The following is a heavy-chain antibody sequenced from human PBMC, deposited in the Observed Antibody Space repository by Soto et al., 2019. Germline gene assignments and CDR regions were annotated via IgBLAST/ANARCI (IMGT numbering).Heavy chain of an antibody. CDR3: ARAQLYYDFWSDYMDV. CDR2: SYSGGST. CDR1: GFTVSSNY. Sequence: EVQLVESGGGLVQPGGSLRLSCAASGFTVSSNYMSWVRQAPGKGLEWVSVSYSGGSTYYADSVKGRFTISRDNSKNTRDLQMNSLRAEDTAVYYCARAQLYYDFWSDYMDVCGKGTTVTVSS. D-gene: IGHD3-3*01. J-gene: IGHJ6*03. V-gene: IGHV3-66*01.